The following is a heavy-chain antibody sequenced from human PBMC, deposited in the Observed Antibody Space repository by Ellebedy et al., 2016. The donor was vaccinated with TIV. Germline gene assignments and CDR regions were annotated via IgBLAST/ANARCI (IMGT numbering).Heavy chain of an antibody. CDR3: ATFNQYYTYLGV. CDR2: FSNRDRT. CDR1: GDSISSSSDY. J-gene: IGHJ6*03. V-gene: IGHV4-39*01. Sequence: SETLSLTXTVSGDSISSSSDYWVWLRQPTGKGSEWIGTFSNRDRTDYNPSLKSRVFILVDASKNQFFLKLTSVTAADTAVYYCATFNQYYTYLGVWGKGTTVIVSS. D-gene: IGHD1-14*01.